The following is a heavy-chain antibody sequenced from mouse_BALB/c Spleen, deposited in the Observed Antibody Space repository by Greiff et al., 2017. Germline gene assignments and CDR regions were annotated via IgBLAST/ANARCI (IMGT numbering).Heavy chain of an antibody. CDR3: ASYYDSDERDLDY. J-gene: IGHJ4*01. CDR2: ISYSGST. D-gene: IGHD2-3*01. CDR1: GVSITSGY. Sequence: VQLQQSGPSFVKPSQTLSLTCSVTGVSITSGYWYWIRKFPGNKLEYMGYISYSGSTYYNPSLKSRISITRDTSKNQYYMQLNSVTTEDTATDYCASYYDSDERDLDYWGQGTSVTVSS. V-gene: IGHV3-8*02.